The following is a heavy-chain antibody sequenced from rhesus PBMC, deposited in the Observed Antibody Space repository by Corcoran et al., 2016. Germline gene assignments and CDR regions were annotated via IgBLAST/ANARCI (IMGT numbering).Heavy chain of an antibody. CDR3: TRSRVVVSATPDY. CDR1: GYTFTSYY. D-gene: IGHD2-39*02. CDR2: INPSNGNT. Sequence: QVQLVQSGAAVKKPGASVKLSCKAPGYTFTSYYINWVRQAPGQVLEWMGWINPSNGNTGYAQKFQGRVTMTRDTSTSTAYMELSSLRSEDTAVYYCTRSRVVVSATPDYWGQGVLVTVSS. V-gene: IGHV1S9*01. J-gene: IGHJ4*01.